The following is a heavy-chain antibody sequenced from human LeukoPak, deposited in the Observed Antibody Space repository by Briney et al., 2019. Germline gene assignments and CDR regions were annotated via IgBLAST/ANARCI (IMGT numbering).Heavy chain of an antibody. CDR1: GYTFTSYA. D-gene: IGHD6-19*01. V-gene: IGHV1-3*01. J-gene: IGHJ4*02. CDR2: INVGNGNT. CDR3: ARDPHPSYSSGWPLFDY. Sequence: GASVKVSCKASGYTFTSYAMHWVRQAPGQRLEWMGWINVGNGNTKYSQKFQGRVTITRDTSASTAYMELSSLRSEDTAVYYCARDPHPSYSSGWPLFDYWGQGTLVTVSS.